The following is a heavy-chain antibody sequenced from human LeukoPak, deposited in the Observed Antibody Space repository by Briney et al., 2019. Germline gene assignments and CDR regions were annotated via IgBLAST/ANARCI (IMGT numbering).Heavy chain of an antibody. CDR3: AKRGEDPVDLDY. CDR2: ITGSGDRT. J-gene: IGHJ4*02. Sequence: GGSLRLSCGVSGVTFSSHGMNWVRQAPGKGREWVSAITGSGDRTYYTDSVRGRFTVSRDNSKNTLYLQMNGLRAEDTAVYYCAKRGEDPVDLDYWGQGTLVTVSS. D-gene: IGHD3-16*01. CDR1: GVTFSSHG. V-gene: IGHV3-23*01.